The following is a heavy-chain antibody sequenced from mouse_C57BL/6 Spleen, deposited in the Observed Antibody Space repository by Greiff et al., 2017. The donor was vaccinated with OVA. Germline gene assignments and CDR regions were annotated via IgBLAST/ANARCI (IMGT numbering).Heavy chain of an antibody. CDR2: ISYDGSN. D-gene: IGHD2-3*01. CDR1: GYSITSGYY. Sequence: DVQLQESGPGLVKPSQSLSLTCSVTGYSITSGYYWTWIRQFPGNKLEWMGYISYDGSNNYNPSLKNRISITRDTSKNQFFLKLNSVTTEDTATYYCARDDGYYGFAYWGQGTLVTVSA. J-gene: IGHJ3*01. V-gene: IGHV3-6*01. CDR3: ARDDGYYGFAY.